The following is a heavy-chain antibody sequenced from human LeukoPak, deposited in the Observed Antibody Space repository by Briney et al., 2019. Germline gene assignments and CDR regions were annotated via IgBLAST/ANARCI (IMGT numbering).Heavy chain of an antibody. CDR3: AKDQDLYCSGGSCYSTLDY. V-gene: IGHV3-30*02. Sequence: GGSLGLSCAASRFTFSSYGMHWVRQAPGKGLEWVSFIRYDGRSKYYADSVKGRFTISRDNSKNTLYLQMNSLRVEDTAVYYCAKDQDLYCSGGSCYSTLDYWGQGTLVTVSS. CDR1: RFTFSSYG. CDR2: IRYDGRSK. D-gene: IGHD2-15*01. J-gene: IGHJ4*02.